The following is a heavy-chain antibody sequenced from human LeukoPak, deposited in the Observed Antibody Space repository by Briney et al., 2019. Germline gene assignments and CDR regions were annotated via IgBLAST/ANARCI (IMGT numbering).Heavy chain of an antibody. V-gene: IGHV4-31*03. CDR2: IYYSGST. J-gene: IGHJ5*02. CDR1: GGSIISGSYY. D-gene: IGHD2-2*01. CDR3: ARDSVGCSSTSCYPGGWFDP. Sequence: SETLSLTCTVSGGSIISGSYYWTWIRQRPGKGLEWFGYIYYSGSTYYNPSLKSRFTISVDTSKNQFSLKLNSVTAADTAVYYCARDSVGCSSTSCYPGGWFDPWGQGTLVTVSS.